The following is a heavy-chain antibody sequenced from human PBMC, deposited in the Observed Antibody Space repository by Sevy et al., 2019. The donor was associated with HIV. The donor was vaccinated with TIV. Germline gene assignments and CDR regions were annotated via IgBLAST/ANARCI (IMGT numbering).Heavy chain of an antibody. J-gene: IGHJ4*02. CDR3: ARAARRDGYNEGYYFDY. V-gene: IGHV4-34*01. CDR1: GGSFSSFYY. Sequence: SETLSLTCAVYGGSFSSFYYWNWIRQPPGKGLEWIGEINHSGGTNYNPSLKSRVSISVDTSKNQFSLKLTSVTAADTAVYYCARAARRDGYNEGYYFDYWGQGALVTVSS. CDR2: INHSGGT. D-gene: IGHD5-12*01.